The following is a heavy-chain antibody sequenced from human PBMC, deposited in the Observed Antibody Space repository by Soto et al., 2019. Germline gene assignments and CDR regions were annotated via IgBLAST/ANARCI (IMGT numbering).Heavy chain of an antibody. CDR2: ISGGAEGA. Sequence: EVQLVESGGGLVQPGGALRLSCAASGFTFSSHAMSWVRQAPGKGLEWLSSISGGAEGAYYADSVKGRFTISRDNSKNRLYLKVNVLGAEATAVYDCASALGWELHWGSGTVVTVSS. D-gene: IGHD1-26*01. J-gene: IGHJ4*02. CDR3: ASALGWELH. V-gene: IGHV3-23*04. CDR1: GFTFSSHA.